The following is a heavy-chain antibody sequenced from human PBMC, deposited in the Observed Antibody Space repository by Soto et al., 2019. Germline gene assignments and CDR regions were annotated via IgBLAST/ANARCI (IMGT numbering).Heavy chain of an antibody. V-gene: IGHV3-30*18. CDR1: GFTFSRYD. D-gene: IGHD2-15*01. CDR2: ISYDGSNK. CDR3: AKRATTVPTPGNYFDC. Sequence: QVQLVESGGGVVQPGRSLRLSCAASGFTFSRYDMHWVRQAPGKGLEWVAIISYDGSNKYYADSVKGRFTISRDNSKNTQYLQMNSLRPGDTAVYYCAKRATTVPTPGNYFDCWGQGTLVTVSS. J-gene: IGHJ4*02.